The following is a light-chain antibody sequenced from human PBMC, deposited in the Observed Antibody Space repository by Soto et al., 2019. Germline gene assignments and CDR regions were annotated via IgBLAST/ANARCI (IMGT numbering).Light chain of an antibody. CDR2: DAS. CDR1: QSISSW. Sequence: IQMTQSHSTLSASVGDRVTITCRPSQSISSWLAWYQQKPGKAPKLLIYDASSLESGVPSRFSGSGSGTEFTLTISSLQPDDFATYYCQQYNSYLWTFGQGTKV. J-gene: IGKJ1*01. V-gene: IGKV1-5*01. CDR3: QQYNSYLWT.